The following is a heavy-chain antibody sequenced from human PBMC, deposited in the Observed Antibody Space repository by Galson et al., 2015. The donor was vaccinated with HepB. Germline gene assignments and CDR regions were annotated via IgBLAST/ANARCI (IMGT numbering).Heavy chain of an antibody. D-gene: IGHD2-2*02. CDR2: ISYDGSNK. J-gene: IGHJ6*02. CDR1: GFTFSSYG. CDR3: ARWYTYYYGMDV. Sequence: SLRLSCAASGFTFSSYGMHWVRQAPGKGLEWVAVISYDGSNKYYADSVKGRFTISRDNSKNTLYLQMNSLRAEDTAVYYCARWYTYYYGMDVWGQGTTVTVSS. V-gene: IGHV3-30*03.